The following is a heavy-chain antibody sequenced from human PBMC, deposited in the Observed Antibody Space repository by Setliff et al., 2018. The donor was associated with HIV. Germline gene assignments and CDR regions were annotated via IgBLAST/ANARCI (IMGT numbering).Heavy chain of an antibody. CDR3: ARGSYRGSGFFVRYFDF. CDR2: INHNGGT. D-gene: IGHD3-3*01. CDR1: GGSFTSYY. V-gene: IGHV4-34*01. Sequence: PSETLSLTCAVYGGSFTSYYWAWIRQAPGKDLEWIGEINHNGGTNYNPSLKSRVTISVDRSKNQFFLRLTSVTAADTAVYYCARGSYRGSGFFVRYFDFWGQGSLVTVSS. J-gene: IGHJ4*02.